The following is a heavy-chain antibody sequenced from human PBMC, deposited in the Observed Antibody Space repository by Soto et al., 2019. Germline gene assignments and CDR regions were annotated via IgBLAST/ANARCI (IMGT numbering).Heavy chain of an antibody. Sequence: QVQLQQWGAGLLKPSETLSLTCAVYGGSFSGYYWSWIRQPPGKGLEWIGEINHSGSTNYNPSLKGRVTISVDTSKNQFSLKLSSVTAADTAVYYCARGRWLQLGYFDYWGQGTLVTVSS. D-gene: IGHD5-12*01. CDR3: ARGRWLQLGYFDY. J-gene: IGHJ4*02. CDR1: GGSFSGYY. V-gene: IGHV4-34*01. CDR2: INHSGST.